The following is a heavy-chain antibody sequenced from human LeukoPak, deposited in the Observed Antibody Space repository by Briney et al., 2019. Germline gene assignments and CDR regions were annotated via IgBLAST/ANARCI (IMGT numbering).Heavy chain of an antibody. Sequence: SVKVSCKASGGTFSSYAISWVRQAPGQGLEWMGGIIPVFGTANYAQKFQGRVTITADESTSTAYMELSSLRSEDTAVYYCARERVQRRYCSSTSCYPSDYWGQGTLVTVSS. CDR2: IIPVFGTA. V-gene: IGHV1-69*13. CDR1: GGTFSSYA. J-gene: IGHJ4*02. D-gene: IGHD2-2*01. CDR3: ARERVQRRYCSSTSCYPSDY.